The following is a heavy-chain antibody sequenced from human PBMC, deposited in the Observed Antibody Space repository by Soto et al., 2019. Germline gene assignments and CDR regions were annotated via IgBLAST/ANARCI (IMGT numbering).Heavy chain of an antibody. J-gene: IGHJ6*02. CDR2: IYPGDSDT. V-gene: IGHV5-51*01. CDR1: GYSFTSYW. D-gene: IGHD6-6*01. CDR3: ARGSSSSWYYYYYYGMDV. Sequence: GESLKISRKGSGYSFTSYWIGWVRQMPGKGLEWMGIIYPGDSDTRYSPSFQGQVTISADKSISTAYLQWSSLKASDTAMYYCARGSSSSWYYYYYYGMDVWGQGTTVTVSS.